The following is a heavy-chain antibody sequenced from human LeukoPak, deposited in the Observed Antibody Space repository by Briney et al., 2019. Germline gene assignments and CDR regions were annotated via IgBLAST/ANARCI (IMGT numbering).Heavy chain of an antibody. CDR1: GDSIRNYY. CDR3: AREYGDLDY. Sequence: PSETLSLTCTVSGDSIRNYYWTWIRQPPGKGLEWIAYMFHTGSTNHNPSLRSRVTMSVDMSKNQFSLKLSSVTAADTAVYYCAREYGDLDYWGQGTQVTVSS. V-gene: IGHV4-59*12. CDR2: MFHTGST. D-gene: IGHD4-17*01. J-gene: IGHJ4*02.